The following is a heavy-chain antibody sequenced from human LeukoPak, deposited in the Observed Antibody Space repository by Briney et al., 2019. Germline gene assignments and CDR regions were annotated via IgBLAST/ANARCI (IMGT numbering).Heavy chain of an antibody. CDR2: IRFNGN. V-gene: IGHV3-30*02. CDR1: GFTFSNYA. CDR3: ARENWDFDF. Sequence: GGSLRLSCAASGFTFSNYAIHWVRQAPGKGLEWVASIRFNGNFYADYVKGRFAISRDNSKSTVSLQMDTLRTEDTALYYCARENWDFDFWGQGTLVTVSS. J-gene: IGHJ4*02. D-gene: IGHD7-27*01.